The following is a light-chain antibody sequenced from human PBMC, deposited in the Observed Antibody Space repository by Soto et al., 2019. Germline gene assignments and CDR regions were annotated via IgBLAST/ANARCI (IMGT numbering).Light chain of an antibody. V-gene: IGKV3-15*01. CDR3: QQYKNWRTWT. CDR2: GAS. J-gene: IGKJ1*01. CDR1: QSISSN. Sequence: EIVMTQSPATLSVSPGERATLSCRASQSISSNLAWYQQKPGQAPRLLIYGASTRATGIPARFSGSGSGTEFTITIISLQSEDVAVYYCQQYKNWRTWTFGQGTKVEIK.